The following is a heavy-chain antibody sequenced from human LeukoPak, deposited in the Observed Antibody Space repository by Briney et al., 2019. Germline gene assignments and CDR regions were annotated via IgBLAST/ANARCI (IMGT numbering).Heavy chain of an antibody. CDR3: AELGITMIGGV. D-gene: IGHD3-10*01. Sequence: GGSLRLSCAASGFTFSSYSMNWVRPAPGKGLEGVSSISSSSSYIYYADSVKGRFTISRDNAKNSLYLQMNSLRAEDTAVYYCAELGITMIGGVWGKGTTVTISS. CDR1: GFTFSSYS. V-gene: IGHV3-21*01. J-gene: IGHJ6*04. CDR2: ISSSSSYI.